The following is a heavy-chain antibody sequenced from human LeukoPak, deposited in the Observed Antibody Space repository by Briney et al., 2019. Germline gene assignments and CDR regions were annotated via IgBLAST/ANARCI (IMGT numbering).Heavy chain of an antibody. Sequence: ASVKVSCKASGYTXTGYYMHWVRQAPGQGLEWMGWINPNSGGTNYAQKFQGRVTMTRDTSISTAYMELSRLRSDDTAVYYCARLGGSSWYNWFDPWGQGTLVTVSS. CDR1: GYTXTGYY. J-gene: IGHJ5*02. D-gene: IGHD6-13*01. V-gene: IGHV1-2*02. CDR2: INPNSGGT. CDR3: ARLGGSSWYNWFDP.